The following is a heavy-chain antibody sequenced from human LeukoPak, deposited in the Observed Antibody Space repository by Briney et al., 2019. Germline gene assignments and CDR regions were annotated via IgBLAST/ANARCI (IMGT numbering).Heavy chain of an antibody. CDR3: ARGSGFYYGSGSPPTAVDV. D-gene: IGHD3-10*01. CDR1: GGSIGSGGFS. V-gene: IGHV4-30-2*01. Sequence: PSETLSLTCAVSGGSIGSGGFSWSWIRLPPGEGLECIGYIYHSGITYYNPSLKSRVTISIDRSKNQFSLTLSSVTAADTAVYYCARGSGFYYGSGSPPTAVDVWGQGTTVTVSS. J-gene: IGHJ6*02. CDR2: IYHSGIT.